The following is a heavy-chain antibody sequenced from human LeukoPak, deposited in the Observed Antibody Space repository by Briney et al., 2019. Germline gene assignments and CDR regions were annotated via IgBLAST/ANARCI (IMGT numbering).Heavy chain of an antibody. CDR2: IIPIFGTA. Sequence: SVKVSCKASGGTFSSYAISRVRQAPGQGLEWMGGIIPIFGTANYAQKFQGRVTITADESTSTAYMELSSLRSEDTAVYYCASSPEGHDYGDYWGQGTLVTVSS. CDR3: ASSPEGHDYGDY. V-gene: IGHV1-69*13. J-gene: IGHJ4*02. CDR1: GGTFSSYA.